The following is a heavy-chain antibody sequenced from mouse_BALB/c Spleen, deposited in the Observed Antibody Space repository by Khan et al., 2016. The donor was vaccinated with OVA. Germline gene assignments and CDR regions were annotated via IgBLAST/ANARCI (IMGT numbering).Heavy chain of an antibody. J-gene: IGHJ4*01. CDR2: ISSSGST. D-gene: IGHD2-3*01. CDR1: GSSITSAYA. V-gene: IGHV3-2*02. Sequence: VQLQQSGPGLVKPSHSLSLTCTVTGSSITSAYAWHWIRQFPGNKLEWMGYISSSGSTSYNPSLQSRISITRDTSKNQFFLQLNSVTTEDTATDYGARDGHNAMEEWGQGTSVTVSS. CDR3: ARDGHNAMEE.